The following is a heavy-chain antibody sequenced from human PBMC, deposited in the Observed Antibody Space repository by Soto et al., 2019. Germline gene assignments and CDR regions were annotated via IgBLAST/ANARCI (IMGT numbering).Heavy chain of an antibody. J-gene: IGHJ4*02. CDR1: GFSLNPNAVG. CDR2: LYWDDDT. Sequence: QITLKESGPTLVKPTQTRTLTCTFSGFSLNPNAVGVAWIRQPPGKALEWLALLYWDDDTRYSPSLKSRLTITTDTSKNQVVLTMTNMDPEDTATYYCAHRRVRDSSGENFDSWGQGTLVTVSS. CDR3: AHRRVRDSSGENFDS. D-gene: IGHD6-19*01. V-gene: IGHV2-5*02.